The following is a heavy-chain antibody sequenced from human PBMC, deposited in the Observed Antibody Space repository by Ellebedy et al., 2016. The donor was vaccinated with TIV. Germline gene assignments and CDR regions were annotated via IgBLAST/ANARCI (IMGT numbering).Heavy chain of an antibody. CDR3: ARGISGSGNYYPNWFDP. CDR1: GGTFSSYA. V-gene: IGHV1-69*04. J-gene: IGHJ5*02. Sequence: AASVTVSCKASGGTFSSYAVSWVRQPPGQGLEWMGRIIPILDIANYAQKFQGIVTITADKSTTTAYMELSSLRSEDTAVYFCARGISGSGNYYPNWFDPWGQGTLVTVSS. D-gene: IGHD3-10*01. CDR2: IIPILDIA.